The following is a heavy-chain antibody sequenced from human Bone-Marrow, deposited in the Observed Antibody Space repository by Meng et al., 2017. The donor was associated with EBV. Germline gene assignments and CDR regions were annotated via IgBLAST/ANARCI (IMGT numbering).Heavy chain of an antibody. V-gene: IGHV4-34*01. D-gene: IGHD2/OR15-2a*01. J-gene: IGHJ5*02. CDR1: GGSFSGYY. Sequence: VPLNSWGSALLKPSETLSRPGPVYGGSFSGYYWNWIRQPPGKGLEWIGEVNRSGSANYKPSLKSRVTMSVDTSKKQFSLRLTSVTAADTAVYYCARGRSVYDNTWSAAGGWFDPWGQGTLVTASS. CDR3: ARGRSVYDNTWSAAGGWFDP. CDR2: VNRSGSA.